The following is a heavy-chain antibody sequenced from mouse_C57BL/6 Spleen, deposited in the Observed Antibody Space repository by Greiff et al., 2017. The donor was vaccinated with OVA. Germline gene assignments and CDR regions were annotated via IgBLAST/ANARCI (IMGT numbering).Heavy chain of an antibody. CDR3: ARCITTVVAGEDYAMDY. CDR2: IDPSDSET. V-gene: IGHV1-52*01. Sequence: QVQLQQPGAELVRPGSSVKLSCKASGYTFTSYWMHWVKQRPIQGLEWIGNIDPSDSETHYNQKFKDKATLTVDKSSSTAYMQLSSLTSEDSAVYYCARCITTVVAGEDYAMDYWGQGTSVTVSS. CDR1: GYTFTSYW. D-gene: IGHD1-1*01. J-gene: IGHJ4*01.